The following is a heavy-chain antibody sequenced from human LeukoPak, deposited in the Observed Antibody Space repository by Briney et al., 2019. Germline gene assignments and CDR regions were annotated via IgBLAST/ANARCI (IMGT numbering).Heavy chain of an antibody. Sequence: SETLSLTCVVSGDSISSSTYYWGWIRQPPGKGLEWIGSIYNTGSTYYNPSLKSRVTISVDTSKNQLSLTLTSVTAADTAVYYCAKHKNSGVATSYYFDYWGQGTLVTVSS. D-gene: IGHD5-12*01. CDR1: GDSISSSTYY. J-gene: IGHJ4*02. CDR3: AKHKNSGVATSYYFDY. V-gene: IGHV4-39*01. CDR2: IYNTGST.